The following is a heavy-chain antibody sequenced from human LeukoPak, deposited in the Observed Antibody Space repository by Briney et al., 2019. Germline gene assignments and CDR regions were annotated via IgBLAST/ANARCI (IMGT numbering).Heavy chain of an antibody. CDR3: ARVNREMATITP. CDR2: IYTSGST. D-gene: IGHD5-24*01. V-gene: IGHV4-4*07. CDR1: GGSISKYY. Sequence: SETLSLTCSVSGGSISKYYWSWIRQPAGKGLEWIGRIYTSGSTNYNPSLKSRVTISVDTSKNQFSLKLSSVTAADTAVYYCARVNREMATITPWGQGTLVTVSS. J-gene: IGHJ4*02.